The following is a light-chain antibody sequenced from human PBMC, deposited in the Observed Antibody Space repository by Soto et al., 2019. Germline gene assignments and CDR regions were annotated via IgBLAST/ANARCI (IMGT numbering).Light chain of an antibody. CDR3: MQATQYPWT. CDR2: KIS. V-gene: IGKV2-24*01. Sequence: EIVMTQTPLSSAVTLGQPASISCRSSQSLVHNDGNTYLTWFQQRPGQPPRLLLYKISNRFSGVPDRFSGSGAGTDFTLKISGVEVEDVGVYYCMQATQYPWTFGQGTKVEIK. J-gene: IGKJ1*01. CDR1: QSLVHNDGNTY.